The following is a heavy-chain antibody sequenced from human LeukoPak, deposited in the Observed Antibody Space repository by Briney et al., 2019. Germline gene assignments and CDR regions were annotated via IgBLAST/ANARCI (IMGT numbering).Heavy chain of an antibody. J-gene: IGHJ3*02. CDR2: VYYSGST. CDR1: GGSTSSSY. D-gene: IGHD3-16*02. CDR3: ASYRRPPYAFDI. V-gene: IGHV4-59*01. Sequence: PSETLSLTCTVSGGSTSSSYWTWIRQPPGKGLEWIGYVYYSGSTNYNPSLKGRVTMSVDTSKNQFFLNLNTVTDADTAVYYCASYRRPPYAFDIWGQGTMVTVSS.